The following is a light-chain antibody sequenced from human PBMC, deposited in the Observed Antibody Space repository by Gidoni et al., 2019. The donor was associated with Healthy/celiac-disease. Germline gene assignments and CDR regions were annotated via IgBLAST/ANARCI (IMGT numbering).Light chain of an antibody. CDR2: LGS. CDR3: MQALQTPST. Sequence: DIVMTQSPLSLPVTPGEPASISCRSSQSLLHSNGYNYLDWYLQKPGQSPQLLIYLGSNRASGVPDRFSGSGSGTDFTLKISRVEAEDVGVYYCMQALQTPSTFXGXTKVXIK. J-gene: IGKJ4*01. V-gene: IGKV2-28*01. CDR1: QSLLHSNGYNY.